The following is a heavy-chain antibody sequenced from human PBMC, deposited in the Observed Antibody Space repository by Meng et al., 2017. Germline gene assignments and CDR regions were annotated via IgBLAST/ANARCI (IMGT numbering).Heavy chain of an antibody. CDR2: INPNSGGT. CDR1: GYTFTGYY. Sequence: ASVKVSCKASGYTFTGYYMHWVRQAPGQGLEWMGRINPNSGGTNYAQKFQGRVTMTRDTSTSTVYMELSSLRSEDTAVYYCARLDDSSGFWGQGTLVTVSS. V-gene: IGHV1-2*06. J-gene: IGHJ4*02. D-gene: IGHD3-22*01. CDR3: ARLDDSSGF.